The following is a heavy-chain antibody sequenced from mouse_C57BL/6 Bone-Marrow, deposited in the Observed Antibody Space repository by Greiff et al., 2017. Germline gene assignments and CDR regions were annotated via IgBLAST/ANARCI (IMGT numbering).Heavy chain of an antibody. CDR2: ISSGSSTI. Sequence: EVKVVESGGGLVKPGGSLKLSCAASGFTFSDYGMHWVRQAPEKGLEWVAYISSGSSTIYYADTVKGRFTISRDNAKNTLFLQMTSLRSEDTAMYYCARLTDCDYWGQGTTLTVSS. CDR3: ARLTDCDY. D-gene: IGHD4-1*01. J-gene: IGHJ2*01. CDR1: GFTFSDYG. V-gene: IGHV5-17*01.